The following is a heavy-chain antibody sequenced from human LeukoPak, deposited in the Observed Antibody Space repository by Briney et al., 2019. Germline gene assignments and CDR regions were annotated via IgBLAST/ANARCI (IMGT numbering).Heavy chain of an antibody. CDR1: GYTFIDYY. Sequence: GASVRVSCKASGYTFIDYYMHWGRQAPGQGLEWIGWISPNSGGTKYVQKFQGRVTMTRDTSITTVYMELSGLSFDDTAVYYCARGGGRYSVDYWGQGTLVVVSS. CDR3: ARGGGRYSVDY. J-gene: IGHJ4*02. D-gene: IGHD1-26*01. V-gene: IGHV1-2*02. CDR2: ISPNSGGT.